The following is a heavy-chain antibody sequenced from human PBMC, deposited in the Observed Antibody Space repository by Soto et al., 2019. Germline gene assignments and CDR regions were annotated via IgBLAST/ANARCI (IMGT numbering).Heavy chain of an antibody. J-gene: IGHJ4*02. CDR1: GFTFSSYG. V-gene: IGHV3-30*18. D-gene: IGHD6-13*01. CDR3: AKDFSPYSSSGFDY. CDR2: ISYDGSNK. Sequence: GGSLRLSCAASGFTFSSYGMHWVRQAPGKGLEWVAVISYDGSNKYYADSVKGRFTISRDNSKNTLYLQMNSLRAEDTAVYYCAKDFSPYSSSGFDYWGQGTLVTVS.